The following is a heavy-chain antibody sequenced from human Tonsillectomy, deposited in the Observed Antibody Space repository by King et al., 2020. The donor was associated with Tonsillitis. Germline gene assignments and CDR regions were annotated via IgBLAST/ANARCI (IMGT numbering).Heavy chain of an antibody. J-gene: IGHJ6*04. CDR3: ARSISKTRLGRRMDV. CDR2: INHSGST. V-gene: IGHV4-34*01. D-gene: IGHD1-14*01. CDR1: GGSFSGYY. Sequence: VQLQQWGAGLLKPSETLSLTCAVYGGSFSGYYWSWIRQPPGKGLEWIGEINHSGSTNYNPSLKSLVTISVDTSKNQFSLKLSSVTAADTAVYYCARSISKTRLGRRMDVWGKGTTVTVSS.